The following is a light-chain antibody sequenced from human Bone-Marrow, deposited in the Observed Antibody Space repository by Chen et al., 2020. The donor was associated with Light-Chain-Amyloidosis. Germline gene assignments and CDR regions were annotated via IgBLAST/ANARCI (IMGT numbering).Light chain of an antibody. CDR2: DDS. CDR3: QVWDRSSDRAV. J-gene: IGLJ3*02. V-gene: IGLV3-21*02. CDR1: NIGSTS. Sequence: SYVLTQPSSVSVAPGQTATIACGGNNIGSTSVHWYQQTPGQAPLLVVDDDSDRPSGIPERLAGSNAGKTATLTVSRVEAGDEADYYGQVWDRSSDRAVFGGGTKLTVL.